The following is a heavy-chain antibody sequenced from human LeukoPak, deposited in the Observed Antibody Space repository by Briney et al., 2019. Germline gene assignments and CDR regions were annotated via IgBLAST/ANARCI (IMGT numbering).Heavy chain of an antibody. V-gene: IGHV3-23*01. J-gene: IGHJ4*02. Sequence: GGSLRLSCAASGFTFSNYGMSWVRQAPGKGLEWVSVVSDSGYSAYYADSVKGRFTISRDNSKNTLYLQMNSLRAEDTAVYYCAKELVAVAGDRGVDYWGQGTLVTVSS. CDR3: AKELVAVAGDRGVDY. CDR1: GFTFSNYG. CDR2: VSDSGYSA. D-gene: IGHD6-19*01.